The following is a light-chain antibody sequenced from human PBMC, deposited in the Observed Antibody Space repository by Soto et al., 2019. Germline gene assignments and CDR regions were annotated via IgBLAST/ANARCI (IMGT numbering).Light chain of an antibody. Sequence: QSVLTQPPSVSAAPGQRVTISCSGSSSNLGHHYVSWYQQFPGTAPKLIIYEDTNRPSGIPDRFSGSKSGTSATLAITGLQTGDEADYFCGAWDRSLTEVVFGGGTKLTVL. CDR2: EDT. CDR1: SSNLGHHY. V-gene: IGLV1-51*02. J-gene: IGLJ3*02. CDR3: GAWDRSLTEVV.